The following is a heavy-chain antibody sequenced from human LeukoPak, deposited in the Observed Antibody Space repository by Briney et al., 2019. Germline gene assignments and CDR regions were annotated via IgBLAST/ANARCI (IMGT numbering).Heavy chain of an antibody. J-gene: IGHJ4*02. CDR2: INHSGST. CDR3: ARSGYSYGLIDY. Sequence: SETLSLTCAVYGGSFSGYDGSWIRQPPGKGLEGMGEINHSGSTNYNPSLKSRVTISVDTSKNQFSLKLSSVPAADTAVYYCARSGYSYGLIDYWGQGTLVTVSS. V-gene: IGHV4-34*01. D-gene: IGHD5-18*01. CDR1: GGSFSGYD.